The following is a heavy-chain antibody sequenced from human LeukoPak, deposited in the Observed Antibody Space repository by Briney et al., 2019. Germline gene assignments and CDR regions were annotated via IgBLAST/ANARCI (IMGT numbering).Heavy chain of an antibody. CDR1: GGTFSSYS. CDR2: IIPIPGIA. J-gene: IGHJ4*02. D-gene: IGHD2-2*01. CDR3: ARDYCSSTSCRYYFDY. Sequence: ASVKVSCKASGGTFSSYSISWVRQAPGQGLEWMGRIIPIPGIANYAQKFQGRVTITTGESTSTAYMELSSLRSEDTAVYYCARDYCSSTSCRYYFDYWGQGTLVTVSS. V-gene: IGHV1-69*16.